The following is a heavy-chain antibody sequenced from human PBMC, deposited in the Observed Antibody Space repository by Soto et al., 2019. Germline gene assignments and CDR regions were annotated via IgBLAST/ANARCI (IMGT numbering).Heavy chain of an antibody. CDR3: VKPSSGWRSYYYYYGMDV. CDR1: GFTFSSYA. J-gene: IGHJ6*02. D-gene: IGHD6-19*01. V-gene: IGHV3-64D*08. Sequence: GGSLRLSCSASGFTFSSYAMHWVRQAPGKGLEYVSAISSNGGSTYYADSVKGRFTISRDNSKNTLYLQMSSLRAEDTAVYYCVKPSSGWRSYYYYYGMDVWGQGTTVTVSS. CDR2: ISSNGGST.